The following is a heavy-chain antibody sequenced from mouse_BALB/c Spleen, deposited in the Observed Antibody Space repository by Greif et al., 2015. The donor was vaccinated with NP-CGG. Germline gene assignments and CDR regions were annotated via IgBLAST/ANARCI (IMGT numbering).Heavy chain of an antibody. V-gene: IGHV1-80*01. J-gene: IGHJ4*01. Sequence: QVQLQQSGAELVRPGPSVKISCKASGYAFSSYWMNWVKQRPGQGLEWIGQIYPGDGDTNYNGKFKGKATLTADKSSSTAYMQLSSLTSEDSAVYFCARWDYDYDGAMDYWGQGTSVTVSS. CDR1: GYAFSSYW. D-gene: IGHD2-4*01. CDR3: ARWDYDYDGAMDY. CDR2: IYPGDGDT.